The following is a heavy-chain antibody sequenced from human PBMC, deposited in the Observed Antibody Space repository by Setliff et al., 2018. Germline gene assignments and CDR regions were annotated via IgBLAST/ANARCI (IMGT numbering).Heavy chain of an antibody. Sequence: ASVKVSCKASGYTFTGYYMHWVRQAPGQGLEWMGWINPNSGGTNYAQKFQGWVTMTRDTSISTAYMELSSLRAEDTAVYYCVRGAYYYDSSGYYGYYYYYMDVWGKGTTVTVSS. CDR1: GYTFTGYY. V-gene: IGHV1-2*04. CDR3: VRGAYYYDSSGYYGYYYYYMDV. CDR2: INPNSGGT. D-gene: IGHD3-22*01. J-gene: IGHJ6*03.